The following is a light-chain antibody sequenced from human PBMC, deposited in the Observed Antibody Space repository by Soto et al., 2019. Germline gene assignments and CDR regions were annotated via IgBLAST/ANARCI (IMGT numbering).Light chain of an antibody. V-gene: IGLV1-44*01. CDR2: SDN. CDR3: AAWDDSLPGPMM. J-gene: IGLJ3*02. CDR1: STNIGSNT. Sequence: QSVLTQPPSASGTPGQRVTISCSGSSTNIGSNTVNWYQQLPGTAPKLLIYSDNQRPSGVPDRFSGSKSGTSASLAISGLQSEDEADYYCAAWDDSLPGPMMFGGGTKLTVL.